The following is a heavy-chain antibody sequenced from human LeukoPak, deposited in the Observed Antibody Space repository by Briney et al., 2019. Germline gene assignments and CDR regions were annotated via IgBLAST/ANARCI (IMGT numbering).Heavy chain of an antibody. V-gene: IGHV3-74*01. J-gene: IGHJ5*02. CDR2: INTDGSST. Sequence: GGSLRLSCAASGLTFNNYWMHWVRQAPGKGLLWVSRINTDGSSTSYADSVKGRFTITRDNAKNMVYLQMNSLRGEDTAVYYCARENFDPWGQGTQVTVSS. CDR1: GLTFNNYW. CDR3: ARENFDP.